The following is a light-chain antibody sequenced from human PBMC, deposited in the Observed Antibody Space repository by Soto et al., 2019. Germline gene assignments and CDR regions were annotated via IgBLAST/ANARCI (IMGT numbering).Light chain of an antibody. Sequence: DIGMSQSPESLAVSVGESATINCKSSQSVLYSSNSKYFFCYQQKRAGPPRILLIGSATTRTGRVDDRCSGSWSRTDTTLTSSLQHADDVVVYYQQHDYTTPWTFGQGTKVDI. CDR1: QSVLYSSNSKYF. V-gene: IGKV4-1*01. CDR3: QHDYTTPWT. CDR2: SAT. J-gene: IGKJ1*01.